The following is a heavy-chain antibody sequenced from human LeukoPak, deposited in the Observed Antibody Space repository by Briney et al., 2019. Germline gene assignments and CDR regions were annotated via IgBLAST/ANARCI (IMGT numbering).Heavy chain of an antibody. CDR3: ARCDSSGYYYYYGMDV. V-gene: IGHV4-59*08. Sequence: SETLSLTCTVSGGSISSYYWSWVRQPPGKGLEWSGYIYYSGSTNYNPSLKSRVTISVDTSKNQFSLKLSSVTAADTAVYYCARCDSSGYYYYYGMDVWGQGTTVTVSS. CDR1: GGSISSYY. J-gene: IGHJ6*02. CDR2: IYYSGST. D-gene: IGHD3-22*01.